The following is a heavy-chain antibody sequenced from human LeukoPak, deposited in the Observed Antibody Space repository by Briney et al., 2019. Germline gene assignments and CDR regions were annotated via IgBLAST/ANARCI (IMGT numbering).Heavy chain of an antibody. J-gene: IGHJ4*02. CDR2: IIPIFGTG. Sequence: SVKVPCKASGGTFSSYAISWVRQAPGQGLEWMGRIIPIFGTGNYAQKFQGRVTITTDESTSTAYMELSSLRSEDTAVYYCASRAHYDSSGSFDYWGQGTLVTVSS. V-gene: IGHV1-69*05. D-gene: IGHD3-22*01. CDR1: GGTFSSYA. CDR3: ASRAHYDSSGSFDY.